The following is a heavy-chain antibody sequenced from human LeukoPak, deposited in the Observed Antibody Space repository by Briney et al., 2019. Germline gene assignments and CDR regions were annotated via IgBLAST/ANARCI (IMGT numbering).Heavy chain of an antibody. CDR3: AAYDSSGYVDY. CDR2: ISGRGSYI. CDR1: GFTFSDYS. J-gene: IGHJ4*02. D-gene: IGHD3-22*01. Sequence: GGSLRLSCAASGFTFSDYSMNWVGRAPGGGLGWVSFISGRGSYIYYVESVKGRSTISRDNAKNSVYLEMHRLRAEDTAVYYCAAYDSSGYVDYWGQGTLVTVSS. V-gene: IGHV3-21*01.